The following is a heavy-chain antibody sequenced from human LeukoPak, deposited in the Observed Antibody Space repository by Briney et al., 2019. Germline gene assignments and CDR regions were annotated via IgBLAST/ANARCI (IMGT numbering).Heavy chain of an antibody. D-gene: IGHD5-18*01. CDR2: IKEDGSEK. V-gene: IGHV3-7*03. CDR1: GFTFGTFW. J-gene: IGHJ4*02. CDR3: ARDVDTNY. Sequence: GGSLRLSCTASGFTFGTFWMTWVRQAPGKGLEWVANIKEDGSEKYYVDSVKGRFTISRDNARKSLSLQTNSLRAEDTAVYYCARDVDTNYWGQGTLVTVSS.